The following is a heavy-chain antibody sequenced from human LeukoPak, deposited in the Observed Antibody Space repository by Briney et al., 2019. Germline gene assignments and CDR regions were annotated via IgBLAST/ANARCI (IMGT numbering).Heavy chain of an antibody. CDR2: ISTYNGNT. Sequence: GASVKVSCKASGYTFTNYGISWVRQAPGQGPEWVGWISTYNGNTNYAQRLQGRVTMTTDTSTSTAYMELSGLRFDDTAVYFCARDAVRLSSVAAHFDSWGQGTLVTVSS. J-gene: IGHJ4*02. V-gene: IGHV1-18*01. D-gene: IGHD6-6*01. CDR3: ARDAVRLSSVAAHFDS. CDR1: GYTFTNYG.